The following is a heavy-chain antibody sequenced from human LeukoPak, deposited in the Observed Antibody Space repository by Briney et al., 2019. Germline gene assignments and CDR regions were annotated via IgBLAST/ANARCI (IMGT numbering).Heavy chain of an antibody. Sequence: SVKVSCKASGGTFSSYAISWVRQAPGQGLEWMGGIIPIFGTANYAQKFQGRVTITTDESTSTAYMELSSLRSEDTAAYYCAGRVYYYDSSGYRLDAFDIWGQGTMVTVSS. CDR3: AGRVYYYDSSGYRLDAFDI. D-gene: IGHD3-22*01. J-gene: IGHJ3*02. V-gene: IGHV1-69*05. CDR1: GGTFSSYA. CDR2: IIPIFGTA.